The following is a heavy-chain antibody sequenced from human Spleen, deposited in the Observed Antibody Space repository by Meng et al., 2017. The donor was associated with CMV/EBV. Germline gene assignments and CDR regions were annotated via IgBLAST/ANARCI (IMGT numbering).Heavy chain of an antibody. CDR3: AREFVQGSSSWYRDGMDV. Sequence: ASVKVSCKASGYTFNNYGIIWVRQAPGQGLEWMGWITTYNGDTTYAQKFQDRVTMTRGTSTSTVYMELSSLTSKDTAVYYCAREFVQGSSSWYRDGMDVWGQGTTVTVSS. J-gene: IGHJ6*02. CDR2: ITTYNGDT. CDR1: GYTFNNYG. D-gene: IGHD6-13*01. V-gene: IGHV1-18*01.